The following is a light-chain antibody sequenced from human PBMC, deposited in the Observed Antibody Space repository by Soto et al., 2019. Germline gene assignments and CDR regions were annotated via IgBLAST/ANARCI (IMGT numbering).Light chain of an antibody. V-gene: IGKV3-11*01. J-gene: IGKJ5*01. Sequence: EIVLTQFPATLSLPPGERATLSCRASQSVNNYLAWYQQRPGQAPRLLVYDASNTATGVPARFSGSGSGTDFTLTISSLEPEDFAVYYCQQRSIWPPITFGQGTRLEIK. CDR2: DAS. CDR3: QQRSIWPPIT. CDR1: QSVNNY.